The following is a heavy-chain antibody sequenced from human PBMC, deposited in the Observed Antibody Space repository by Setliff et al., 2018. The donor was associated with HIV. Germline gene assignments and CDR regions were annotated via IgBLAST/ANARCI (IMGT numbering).Heavy chain of an antibody. CDR3: ARSYCGGGLCFRGLDL. Sequence: SETLSLTCTVSGGSISNSNYFWDWIRQPPGKGLEWIGSAGSADYGGNAYYNPSLKSRVTISVETSKNQFSLKLTSVTAADTAVSYCARSYCGGGLCFRGLDLWGQGTTVTVSS. V-gene: IGHV4-39*07. CDR2: AGSADYGGNA. J-gene: IGHJ6*02. CDR1: GGSISNSNYF. D-gene: IGHD2-21*01.